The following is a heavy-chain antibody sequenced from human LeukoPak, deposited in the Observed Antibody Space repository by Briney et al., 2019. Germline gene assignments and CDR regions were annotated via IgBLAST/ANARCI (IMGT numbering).Heavy chain of an antibody. D-gene: IGHD3-16*02. CDR3: TTVVDYDYVWGSYRLRGSFDY. Sequence: GGSLRPSCAASGFTFSNAWMNWVRQAPGKGLEWVGRIKSKTDGGTTDYAAPVKGRFTISRDDSKNTLYLQMNSLKTEDTAVYYCTTVVDYDYVWGSYRLRGSFDYWGQGTLVTVSS. CDR1: GFTFSNAW. CDR2: IKSKTDGGTT. J-gene: IGHJ4*02. V-gene: IGHV3-15*07.